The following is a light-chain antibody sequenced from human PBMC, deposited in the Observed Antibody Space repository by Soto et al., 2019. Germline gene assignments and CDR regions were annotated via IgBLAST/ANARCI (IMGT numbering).Light chain of an antibody. V-gene: IGKV1-17*01. CDR3: LQHYDYSWN. J-gene: IGKJ1*01. CDR2: AVS. Sequence: DIQMTQSPSSLSASVGDRVTITCRASQYIGHYLGWYQQKPGKPPKRLIYAVSNLQSGVPSRFSGSAYGTDFTLTINRLQPEAFATYFCLQHYDYSWNFGQGTKVDTK. CDR1: QYIGHY.